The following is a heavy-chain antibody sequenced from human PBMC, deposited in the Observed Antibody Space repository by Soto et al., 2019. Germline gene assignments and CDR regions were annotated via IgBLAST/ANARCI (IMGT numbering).Heavy chain of an antibody. CDR3: AHTIVVVPTAHDAFDV. V-gene: IGHV2-5*02. Sequence: QITLKESGPTLVKPTQTLTLTCTFSGFSLSSIGVGEGWIRQPPGKALEWLGILYWDDDKHYSPSLKSRISIAKDTSKDQVVLTLTNMDPVDTATYYCAHTIVVVPTAHDAFDVWGQGTMVTVSS. CDR1: GFSLSSIGVG. J-gene: IGHJ3*01. CDR2: LYWDDDK. D-gene: IGHD2-2*01.